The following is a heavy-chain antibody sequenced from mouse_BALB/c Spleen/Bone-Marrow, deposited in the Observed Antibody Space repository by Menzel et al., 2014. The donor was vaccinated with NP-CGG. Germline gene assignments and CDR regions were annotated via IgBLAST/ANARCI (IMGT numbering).Heavy chain of an antibody. CDR1: GFTFSDYG. Sequence: EVKLVESGGGLVQPGGSRKLSCAASGFTFSDYGMAWVRRAPGKGPEWVAFISNLAYSIYYADTVTGRFTISRENAKNTLYLEMSSLRSEDTAMYYCARDQVYYYGSSYGYFDAWGAGTTVTVSS. V-gene: IGHV5-15*02. CDR3: ARDQVYYYGSSYGYFDA. J-gene: IGHJ1*01. CDR2: ISNLAYSI. D-gene: IGHD1-1*01.